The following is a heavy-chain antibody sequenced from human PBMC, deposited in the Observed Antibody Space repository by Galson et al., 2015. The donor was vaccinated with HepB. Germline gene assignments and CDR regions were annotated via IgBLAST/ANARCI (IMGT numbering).Heavy chain of an antibody. V-gene: IGHV4-34*01. D-gene: IGHD5-18*01. CDR3: ASTRGYSYGSRGGDY. CDR2: INHSGST. J-gene: IGHJ4*02. Sequence: PLSLTCAVYGGSFTGYYWSWIRQPPGKGLEWIGEINHSGSTNYNPSLKSRVTISVDTSKNQFSLKLSSVTAADTAVYYCASTRGYSYGSRGGDYWGQGTLVAVSS. CDR1: GGSFTGYY.